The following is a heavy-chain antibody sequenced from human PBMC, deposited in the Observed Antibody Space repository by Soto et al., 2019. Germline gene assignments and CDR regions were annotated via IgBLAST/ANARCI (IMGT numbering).Heavy chain of an antibody. V-gene: IGHV3-30-3*01. CDR3: AGGRSYCSGGSCYPAFDY. CDR2: ISYDGSNK. J-gene: IGHJ4*02. D-gene: IGHD2-15*01. CDR1: GFTFSSYA. Sequence: QVQLVESGGGVVQPGRSLRLSCAASGFTFSSYAMHWVRQAPGKGLEWVAVISYDGSNKYYADSVKGRFTISRDNSKNTLYLQMNSLRAEDTAVYYCAGGRSYCSGGSCYPAFDYWGQGTLVTVSS.